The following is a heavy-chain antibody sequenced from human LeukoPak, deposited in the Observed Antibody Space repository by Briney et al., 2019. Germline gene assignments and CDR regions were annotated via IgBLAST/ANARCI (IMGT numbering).Heavy chain of an antibody. J-gene: IGHJ6*03. Sequence: SETLSLTCTVSGGSISSYYWSWIRQPPGKGLEWIGYIYYSGSTNYNPSLKSRVTISVDTSKNQFSLKLSSVTAADTAVYYCARTTEGYCRGRSCYSYYYMDVWGKGTTVTVSS. CDR3: ARTTEGYCRGRSCYSYYYMDV. CDR1: GGSISSYY. CDR2: IYYSGST. V-gene: IGHV4-59*01. D-gene: IGHD2-15*01.